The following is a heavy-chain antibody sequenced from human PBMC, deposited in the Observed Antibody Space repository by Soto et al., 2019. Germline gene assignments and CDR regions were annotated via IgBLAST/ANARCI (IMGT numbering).Heavy chain of an antibody. Sequence: GGSRRLSCAASGFTVSSNYMSWVRQAPGKGLEWVSVIYSGGSTYYADSVKGRFTISRDNSKNTLYLQMNSLRAEDTAVYYCARDRYSGWFDPWGQGTLVTVSS. CDR2: IYSGGST. CDR3: ARDRYSGWFDP. CDR1: GFTVSSNY. J-gene: IGHJ5*02. V-gene: IGHV3-53*01. D-gene: IGHD3-16*02.